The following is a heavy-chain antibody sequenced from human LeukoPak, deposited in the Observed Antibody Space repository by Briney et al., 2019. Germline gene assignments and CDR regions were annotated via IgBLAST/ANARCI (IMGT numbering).Heavy chain of an antibody. V-gene: IGHV3-48*03. CDR1: GFTFSSYE. CDR2: ISSSGSTI. Sequence: GGSLRLSCAASGFTFSSYEMNWVRQAPGKGLEWVSYISSSGSTIYYADSVKGRFTISRDNAKNSLYLQMNSLRAEDTAVYYCARDHDSSGYGPFDYWGQGTLATVSS. CDR3: ARDHDSSGYGPFDY. D-gene: IGHD3-22*01. J-gene: IGHJ4*02.